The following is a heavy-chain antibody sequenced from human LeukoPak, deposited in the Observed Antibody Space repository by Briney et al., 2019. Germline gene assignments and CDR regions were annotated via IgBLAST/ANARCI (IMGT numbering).Heavy chain of an antibody. CDR1: DYSISSGDY. CDR2: VYYSGST. Sequence: SETLSLTCAVSDYSISSGDYWGWIRQPPGKGLEWIGSVYYSGSTHYSPSLKSRVTMSVDTSKNQFSLKLSSVTAADTAVYYCARANTRGSGSSFEYWGQGTLVTVSS. J-gene: IGHJ4*02. D-gene: IGHD3-10*01. V-gene: IGHV4-38-2*01. CDR3: ARANTRGSGSSFEY.